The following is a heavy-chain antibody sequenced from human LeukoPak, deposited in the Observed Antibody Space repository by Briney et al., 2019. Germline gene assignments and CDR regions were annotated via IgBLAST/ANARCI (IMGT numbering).Heavy chain of an antibody. Sequence: SGGSLRLSCAASGFPFNNYGMHWVRQAPGKELEWVSVISHDGSLKLYADSVKGRFTISRENSKNTLYLHMDSLRAEDSAVYYCTKDLYVAGSYYNIFFDHWGQGTLVTVSS. J-gene: IGHJ4*02. CDR2: ISHDGSLK. CDR1: GFPFNNYG. D-gene: IGHD3-10*01. V-gene: IGHV3-30*18. CDR3: TKDLYVAGSYYNIFFDH.